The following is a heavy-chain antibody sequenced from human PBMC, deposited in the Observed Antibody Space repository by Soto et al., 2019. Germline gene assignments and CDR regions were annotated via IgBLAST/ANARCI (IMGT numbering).Heavy chain of an antibody. CDR1: GGTFSSYA. Sequence: ASVKVSCKASGGTFSSYAISWVRQAPGQRLEWMGWINAGNSNTKYSQKFQGRVTITRDTSASTAYMELSSLRSEDTAVYYCAREVSGQWLVPNPFDYWGQGTLVTVSS. V-gene: IGHV1-3*01. J-gene: IGHJ4*02. D-gene: IGHD6-19*01. CDR2: INAGNSNT. CDR3: AREVSGQWLVPNPFDY.